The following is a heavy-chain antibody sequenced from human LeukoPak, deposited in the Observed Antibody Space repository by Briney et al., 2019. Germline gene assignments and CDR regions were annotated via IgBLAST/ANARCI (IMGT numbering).Heavy chain of an antibody. CDR2: IDWDDDK. Sequence: SGPTLVNPTQTLTLTCTSSGFSLSTNKMCVTWIRQPPGKALEWLALIDWDDDKYYSTSLKTRLTISKDTSKNQVVLTMTNMDPEDTATYYCARARGSGAYYFDYWGQGTLVTVSS. D-gene: IGHD5-12*01. J-gene: IGHJ4*02. V-gene: IGHV2-70*01. CDR3: ARARGSGAYYFDY. CDR1: GFSLSTNKMC.